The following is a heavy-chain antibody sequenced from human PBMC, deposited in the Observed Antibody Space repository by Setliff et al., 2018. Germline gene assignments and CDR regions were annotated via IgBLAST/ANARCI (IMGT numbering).Heavy chain of an antibody. J-gene: IGHJ4*02. CDR2: IWHDGGNK. D-gene: IGHD2-15*01. Sequence: GGSLRLSCAASGFAFSSYWVHWVRQAPGKGMEWVAVIWHDGGNKYHADSVKGRFTISRDNSKNTLYLQMNSLRPEDTAVYYCARTCSGSGCYAGLESWGQGTPVTVS. V-gene: IGHV3-33*08. CDR3: ARTCSGSGCYAGLES. CDR1: GFAFSSYW.